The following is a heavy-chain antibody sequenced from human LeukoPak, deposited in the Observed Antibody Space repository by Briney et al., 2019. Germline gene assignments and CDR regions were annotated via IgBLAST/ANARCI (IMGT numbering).Heavy chain of an antibody. CDR1: GFNFSSYA. CDR2: ISGSGGST. D-gene: IGHD3-22*01. J-gene: IGHJ4*02. V-gene: IGHV3-23*01. CDR3: AREPDYYDSPAAYYFDY. Sequence: GGSLRLSCAASGFNFSSYAMSWVRQAPGKGLEWVSAISGSGGSTYYADSVKGRFTISRDNSKNTLYLQMNSLRAEDTAVYYCAREPDYYDSPAAYYFDYWGQGTLVTVSS.